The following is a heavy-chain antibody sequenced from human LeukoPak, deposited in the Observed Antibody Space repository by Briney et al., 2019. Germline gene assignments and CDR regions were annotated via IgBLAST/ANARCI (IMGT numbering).Heavy chain of an antibody. D-gene: IGHD4-17*01. CDR1: GYTFTSYD. V-gene: IGHV1-8*01. Sequence: ASVKVSCKASGYTFTSYDINWVRQATGQGHEWMGWMNPNSGNTGYGQKFQGRVTMTRDTSISTAYMELRSLRSEDTAVYYCARGRLTTVTTWYYHGMDVWGQGTTVTVSS. CDR3: ARGRLTTVTTWYYHGMDV. CDR2: MNPNSGNT. J-gene: IGHJ6*02.